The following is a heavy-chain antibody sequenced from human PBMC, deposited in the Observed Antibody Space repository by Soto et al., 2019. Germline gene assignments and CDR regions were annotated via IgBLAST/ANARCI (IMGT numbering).Heavy chain of an antibody. Sequence: ESLSLSCAASGFTFSSHGMIWVRQAPGKGLEWVSYISSTSSTKSYADSVKGRFTISRDNAKNSLYLQMNSLRDEDTAVYYCARRITMVRGPYYYYGMDVWGQGTTVTVSS. CDR1: GFTFSSHG. CDR3: ARRITMVRGPYYYYGMDV. D-gene: IGHD3-10*01. CDR2: ISSTSSTK. V-gene: IGHV3-48*02. J-gene: IGHJ6*02.